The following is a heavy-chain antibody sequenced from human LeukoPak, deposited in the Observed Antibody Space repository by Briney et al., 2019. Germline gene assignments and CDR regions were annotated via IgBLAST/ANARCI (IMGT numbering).Heavy chain of an antibody. CDR2: LSYDGSNK. D-gene: IGHD3-10*01. Sequence: GGSLRLSCAASGFIFSSYGMHWVRQAPGKGLEWVAGLSYDGSNKYCADSVKGRFTISRDNSKNTLYLQMNSLRTEDTAVYYCAKDRVRGVTQYYGMDVWGQGTTVTVSS. CDR1: GFIFSSYG. V-gene: IGHV3-30*18. CDR3: AKDRVRGVTQYYGMDV. J-gene: IGHJ6*02.